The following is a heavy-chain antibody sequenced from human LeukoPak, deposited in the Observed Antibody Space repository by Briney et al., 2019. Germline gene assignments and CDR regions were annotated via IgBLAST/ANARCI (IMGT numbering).Heavy chain of an antibody. D-gene: IGHD6-13*01. Sequence: GGSLRLSCAASGFTVSSNYMSWVRQAPGKGLEWVSVIYSGGSTYYADSVKGRFTISRDNSKSTLFLQLNSLRGEDTAVYFRAKDWRLSSSTTPCWGQGTLVTVS. J-gene: IGHJ4*02. CDR2: IYSGGST. CDR1: GFTVSSNY. V-gene: IGHV3-53*05. CDR3: AKDWRLSSSTTPC.